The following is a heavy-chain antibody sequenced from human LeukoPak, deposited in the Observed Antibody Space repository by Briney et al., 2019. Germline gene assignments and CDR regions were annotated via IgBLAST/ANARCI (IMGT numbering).Heavy chain of an antibody. J-gene: IGHJ4*02. D-gene: IGHD4-17*01. V-gene: IGHV3-30*18. CDR1: GFTLSSYG. CDR2: ISYDGSNK. Sequence: GGSLRLSCAASGFTLSSYGMHWVRQAPGKGLEWVAVISYDGSNKYYADSVKGRFTISRDNSKNTLYLQMNSLRAEDTAVYYCAKDHGDYGYYFDYWGQGTLVTVSS. CDR3: AKDHGDYGYYFDY.